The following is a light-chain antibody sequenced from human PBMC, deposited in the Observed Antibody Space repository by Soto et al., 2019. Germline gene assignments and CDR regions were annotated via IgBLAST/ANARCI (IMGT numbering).Light chain of an antibody. V-gene: IGLV2-14*01. CDR3: SSYTTISPFV. CDR1: SSDVGGYKY. J-gene: IGLJ1*01. Sequence: QSALTQPASVSGSPGQSITISCTGTSSDVGGYKYVSWYQQYPGKAPKLIIYEGSKRPSGISNHFSGSKSGNTASLTISGLQAEDEADYYCSSYTTISPFVFGTGTKVTVL. CDR2: EGS.